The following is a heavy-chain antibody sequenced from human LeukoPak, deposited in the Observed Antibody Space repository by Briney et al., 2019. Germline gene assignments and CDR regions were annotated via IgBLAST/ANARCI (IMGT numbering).Heavy chain of an antibody. CDR2: IRYDGSNK. CDR1: GFTFSSYG. Sequence: GGSLRLSCAASGFTFSSYGMHWVRQAPGKGLEWVAFIRYDGSNKYYADSVKGRFTISRDNSKNTLYLQMNSLRAEDTAVYYCARLSGYPKYYFDYWGQGTLVTVSS. V-gene: IGHV3-30*02. CDR3: ARLSGYPKYYFDY. D-gene: IGHD3-22*01. J-gene: IGHJ4*02.